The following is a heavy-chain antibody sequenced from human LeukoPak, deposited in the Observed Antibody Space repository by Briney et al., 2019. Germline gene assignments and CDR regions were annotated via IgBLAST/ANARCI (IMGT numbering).Heavy chain of an antibody. CDR3: ARDGRVAVAGTGAFDI. V-gene: IGHV1-69*04. D-gene: IGHD6-19*01. Sequence: SVKVSRKASGYTFSSYHIHWVRQAPGQGLEWMGRIIPILGIANYAQKFQGRVTITADKSTSTAYMELSSLRSEDTAVYYCARDGRVAVAGTGAFDIWGQGTMVTVSS. CDR2: IIPILGIA. J-gene: IGHJ3*02. CDR1: GYTFSSYH.